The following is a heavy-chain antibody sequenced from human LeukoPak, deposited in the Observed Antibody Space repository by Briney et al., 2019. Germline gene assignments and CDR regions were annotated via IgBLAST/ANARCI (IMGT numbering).Heavy chain of an antibody. Sequence: SETLSLTCTVSGGSISSYYRSWIRQPPGKGLEWIGYIYYSGSTNYNPSLKSRVTISVDTSKSQFSLKLSSVTAADTAVYYCARHVYDSSGYYYGYWGQGTLVTVSS. V-gene: IGHV4-59*01. CDR3: ARHVYDSSGYYYGY. D-gene: IGHD3-22*01. CDR2: IYYSGST. CDR1: GGSISSYY. J-gene: IGHJ4*02.